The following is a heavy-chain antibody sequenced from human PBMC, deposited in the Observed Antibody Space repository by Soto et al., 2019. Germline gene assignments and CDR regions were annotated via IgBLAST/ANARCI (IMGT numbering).Heavy chain of an antibody. Sequence: SETLSLTCTVSGGAISSYYWSWIRQPPGKGLEWIGYIYYSGSTNYNPSLKSRVTISVDTSKNQFSLKLSSVTAADTAVYYCARGDSSGYYGYYYYGMDVWGQGTTVTVSS. CDR1: GGAISSYY. CDR2: IYYSGST. V-gene: IGHV4-59*01. CDR3: ARGDSSGYYGYYYYGMDV. D-gene: IGHD3-22*01. J-gene: IGHJ6*02.